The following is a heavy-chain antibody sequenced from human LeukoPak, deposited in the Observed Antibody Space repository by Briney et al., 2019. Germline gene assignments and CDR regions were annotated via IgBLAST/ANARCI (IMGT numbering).Heavy chain of an antibody. CDR3: ARDRDTAMVTLDY. J-gene: IGHJ4*02. CDR2: INPNSGGT. CDR1: GYTFTGYY. V-gene: IGHV1-2*02. D-gene: IGHD5-18*01. Sequence: GASVKVSCKASGYTFTGYYMHWVRQAPGQGLEWMGWINPNSGGTNYAQKFQGRVTMTRDTSISTAYMELSRLRSDDTAVYYCARDRDTAMVTLDYWGQGTLVTVSS.